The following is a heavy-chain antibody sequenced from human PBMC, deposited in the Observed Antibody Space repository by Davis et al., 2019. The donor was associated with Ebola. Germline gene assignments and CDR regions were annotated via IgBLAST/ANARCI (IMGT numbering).Heavy chain of an antibody. J-gene: IGHJ4*02. CDR2: IYYRGTA. D-gene: IGHD2-21*02. CDR1: GGSIDINQYY. Sequence: MPSETLSLTCSVSGGSIDINQYYWGWIRQAPGKGLEWLGYIYYRGTAFYNPSVRGRVTLSMDMFKNHFSMRLTSVTAADTGVYYCARHVGDSAMFDHWGQGIMVTVSS. V-gene: IGHV4-39*01. CDR3: ARHVGDSAMFDH.